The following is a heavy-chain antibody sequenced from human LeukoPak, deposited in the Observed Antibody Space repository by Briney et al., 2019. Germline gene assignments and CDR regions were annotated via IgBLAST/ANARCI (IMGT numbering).Heavy chain of an antibody. CDR3: ARLSVGYCSSTSCYSADY. J-gene: IGHJ4*02. Sequence: SETLSLTCTVSGGSITSSFYWSWIRQSPGKGLEWIGYIYNSGGTKYNPSLKSRLTISVDTSKNQFSLKLSSVTAADTAVYYCARLSVGYCSSTSCYSADYWGQGTLVTISS. V-gene: IGHV4-59*12. D-gene: IGHD2-2*01. CDR1: GGSITSSFY. CDR2: IYNSGGT.